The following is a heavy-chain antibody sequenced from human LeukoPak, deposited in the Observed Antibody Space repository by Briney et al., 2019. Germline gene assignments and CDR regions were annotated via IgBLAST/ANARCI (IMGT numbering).Heavy chain of an antibody. CDR3: ARHLGRNYYDSSGYEFNY. D-gene: IGHD3-22*01. J-gene: IGHJ4*02. CDR1: GYSFTSYW. CDR2: IYPGDSDT. Sequence: GESLKISCKGSGYSFTSYWIGWVRQMPGKGLEWMGIIYPGDSDTRYSPSFQGQVTISADKSISTAYLQWSSLKASDTAMYYCARHLGRNYYDSSGYEFNYWGQGTLATVSS. V-gene: IGHV5-51*01.